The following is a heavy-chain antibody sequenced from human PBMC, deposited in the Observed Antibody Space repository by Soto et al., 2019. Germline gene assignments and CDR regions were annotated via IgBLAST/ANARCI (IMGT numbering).Heavy chain of an antibody. CDR2: ISSSSSTI. D-gene: IGHD5-12*01. J-gene: IGHJ3*02. V-gene: IGHV3-48*01. Sequence: GESLKISCAASGFTFSSYSMNWVRQAPGKGLEWVSYISSSSSTIYYADSVKGRFTISRDNAKNSLYLQMNSLRAEDTAVYYCARDRDGRGYSGYDAFDIWGQGTMVTVSS. CDR1: GFTFSSYS. CDR3: ARDRDGRGYSGYDAFDI.